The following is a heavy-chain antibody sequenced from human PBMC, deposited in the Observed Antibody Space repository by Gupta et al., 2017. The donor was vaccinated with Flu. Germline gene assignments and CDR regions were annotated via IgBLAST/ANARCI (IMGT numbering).Heavy chain of an antibody. J-gene: IGHJ4*02. CDR3: AREFPCGGDCYWLDS. D-gene: IGHD2-21*01. CDR2: NLHIIAAA. CDR1: GDTFSSTS. Sequence: QVQLVQSGAEVKEPGSSVKVSCQASGDTFSSTSITWVRQAPGQGREWMGDNLHIIAAANDAQKFQGRVTITADESKRTVYLERSTRSSDDTAVYYGAREFPCGGDCYWLDSWGQGTLVSV. V-gene: IGHV1-69*01.